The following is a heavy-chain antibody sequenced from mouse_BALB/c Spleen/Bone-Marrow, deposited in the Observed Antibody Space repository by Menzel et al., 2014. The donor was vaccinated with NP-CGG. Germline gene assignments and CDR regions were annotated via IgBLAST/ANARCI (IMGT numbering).Heavy chain of an antibody. CDR2: ICAGGST. J-gene: IGHJ3*01. CDR3: ASPIYYDYPLFAY. CDR1: GFSLTSYG. Sequence: VHLVESGPGLVSPSQSLSITCTVSGFSLTSYGVHWVRQPPGKGLEWLGVICAGGSTNYNSALMSRLSISKDDSKSQVFLKMNSLQTDDTAMYYCASPIYYDYPLFAYWGQGTLVTVSA. D-gene: IGHD2-4*01. V-gene: IGHV2-9*02.